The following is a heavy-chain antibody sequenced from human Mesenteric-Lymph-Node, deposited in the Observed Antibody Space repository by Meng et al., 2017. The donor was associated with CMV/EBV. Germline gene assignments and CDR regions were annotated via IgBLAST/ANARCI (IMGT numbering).Heavy chain of an antibody. CDR2: ISSSSSYI. D-gene: IGHD3-22*01. J-gene: IGHJ4*02. CDR3: ARVGTYYYDSSGYLIDY. V-gene: IGHV3-21*01. CDR1: FNFSSYS. Sequence: FNFSSYSMHWVRQAPRKGLEWVSSISSSSSYIYYADSVKGRFTISRDNAKNSLYLQMNSLRAEDTAVYYCARVGTYYYDSSGYLIDYWGQGTLVTVSS.